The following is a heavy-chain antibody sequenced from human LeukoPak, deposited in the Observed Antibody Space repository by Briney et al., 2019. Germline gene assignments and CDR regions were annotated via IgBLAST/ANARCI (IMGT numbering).Heavy chain of an antibody. Sequence: PSETLSLTCAVYGGSFSGYYRSWIRQPPGKGLGWIGEINHSGSTNYNPSLKSRVTISVDTSKNQFSLKLSSVTAADTAVYYCARGSKKGGNYWGQGTLVTVSS. V-gene: IGHV4-34*01. CDR1: GGSFSGYY. CDR3: ARGSKKGGNY. J-gene: IGHJ4*02. D-gene: IGHD3-16*01. CDR2: INHSGST.